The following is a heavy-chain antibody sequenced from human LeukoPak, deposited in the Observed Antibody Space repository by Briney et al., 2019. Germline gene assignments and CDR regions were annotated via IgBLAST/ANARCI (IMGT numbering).Heavy chain of an antibody. CDR3: ARDREMATVTDDALDL. V-gene: IGHV1-2*02. CDR1: GYTFTSYY. J-gene: IGHJ3*01. D-gene: IGHD5-24*01. Sequence: ASVKISCKASGYTFTSYYMHWVRQAPGQGLEWMGWINPNSGDTNYAQKFQGRVTMTRDTSITTAYMELSRLRSDDTAMYYCARDREMATVTDDALDLWGQGTMVIVSS. CDR2: INPNSGDT.